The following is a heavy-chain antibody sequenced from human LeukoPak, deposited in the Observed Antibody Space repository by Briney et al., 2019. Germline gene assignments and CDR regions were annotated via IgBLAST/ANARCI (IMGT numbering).Heavy chain of an antibody. D-gene: IGHD3-3*01. Sequence: VASVKVSCKASGYTFTSYDINWVRQATGQGLEWMGWMNPNSGNTGYAQKFQGRVTITRNTSINTAYMELSSLRSEDTAVYYCARGSREDFWSGYYESANYYYYYMDVWGKGTTVTVSS. V-gene: IGHV1-8*03. J-gene: IGHJ6*03. CDR1: GYTFTSYD. CDR3: ARGSREDFWSGYYESANYYYYYMDV. CDR2: MNPNSGNT.